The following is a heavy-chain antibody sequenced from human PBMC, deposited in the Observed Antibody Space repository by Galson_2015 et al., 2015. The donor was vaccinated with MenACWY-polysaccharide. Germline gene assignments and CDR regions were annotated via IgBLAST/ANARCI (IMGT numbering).Heavy chain of an antibody. V-gene: IGHV1-24*01. D-gene: IGHD1-26*01. Sequence: SVKVSCKVSGYALTELSMHWVRQAPGKGLEWMGGFDPEDGETIYAQKFQGRVTMTEDTSTDTAYMELSSQRSEDTAVYYCATDRADHGGELPLYYLDYLGQGTLVTVSS. CDR2: FDPEDGET. CDR1: GYALTELS. CDR3: ATDRADHGGELPLYYLDY. J-gene: IGHJ4*02.